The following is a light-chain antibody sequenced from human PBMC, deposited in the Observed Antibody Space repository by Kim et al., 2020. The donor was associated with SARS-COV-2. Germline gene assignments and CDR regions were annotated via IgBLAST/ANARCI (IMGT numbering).Light chain of an antibody. CDR1: QSVSSNF. CDR2: SAS. CDR3: QQYATSPET. Sequence: ENVLTQSPGTLSLSPGERATLSCRASQSVSSNFLAWYQQKAGQAPRLVIYSASSRASGIPDRFSGSGSGTDFTLTISTLEPEDFAVYYCQQYATSPETFGQGTKADIK. V-gene: IGKV3-20*01. J-gene: IGKJ1*01.